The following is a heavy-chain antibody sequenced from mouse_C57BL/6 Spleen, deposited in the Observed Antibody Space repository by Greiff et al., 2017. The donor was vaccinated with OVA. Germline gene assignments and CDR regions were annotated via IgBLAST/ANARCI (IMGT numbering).Heavy chain of an antibody. D-gene: IGHD1-1*02. CDR2: IYPGDGDT. CDR3: GRLRKYHGVGDAMDY. CDR1: GYAFSSSW. J-gene: IGHJ4*01. Sequence: QVQLQQSGPELVKPGASVKISCKASGYAFSSSWMNWVKQRPGKGLEWIGRIYPGDGDTNYNGKFKGKATLTADKSSSTAYMQLSSLTSEDSAVYFCGRLRKYHGVGDAMDYWGQGTSVTVAS. V-gene: IGHV1-82*01.